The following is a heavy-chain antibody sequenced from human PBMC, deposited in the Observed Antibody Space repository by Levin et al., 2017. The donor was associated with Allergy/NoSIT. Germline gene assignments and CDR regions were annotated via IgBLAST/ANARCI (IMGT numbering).Heavy chain of an antibody. CDR2: INSNGGST. J-gene: IGHJ5*02. CDR1: GFIFSSYW. D-gene: IGHD6-19*01. V-gene: IGHV3-74*01. CDR3: ARDREIAVAGTGWFDP. Sequence: GGSLRLSCAASGFIFSSYWMHWVRQAPGKGLEWVSRINSNGGSTNYADSVKGRFTISRDNAKNTLYLQMNSLRAEDTALYYCARDREIAVAGTGWFDPWGQGTLVTVSS.